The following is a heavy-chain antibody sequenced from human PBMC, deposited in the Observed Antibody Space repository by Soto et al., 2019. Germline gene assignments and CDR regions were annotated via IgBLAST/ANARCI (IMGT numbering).Heavy chain of an antibody. CDR2: TNSDGSST. D-gene: IGHD6-19*01. CDR1: GFTFSSYW. V-gene: IGHV3-74*01. J-gene: IGHJ4*02. Sequence: EVQLMESGGGLVQPGGSLRLSCAASGFTFSSYWMHWVRQAPGKGLVWVSRTNSDGSSTTYADSVKGRFTISRDNAKNTLYLQMNSLRAEDTAVYYCVRGEGGWETYWGQGTLVTVSS. CDR3: VRGEGGWETY.